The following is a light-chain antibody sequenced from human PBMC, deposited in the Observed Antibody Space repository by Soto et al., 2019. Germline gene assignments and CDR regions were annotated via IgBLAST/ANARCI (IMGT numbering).Light chain of an antibody. CDR2: GAS. V-gene: IGKV1-5*01. CDR1: QSIRHY. Sequence: DIQMTQSPPTLSASVGDRVTITCRASQSIRHYLAWYQQMPGKAPKLLIYGASTLQSGVPSRFSGSGSGTEFTLTISSLQTADFGTYFCQHHNSYSQTFGQGTKVDIK. CDR3: QHHNSYSQT. J-gene: IGKJ1*01.